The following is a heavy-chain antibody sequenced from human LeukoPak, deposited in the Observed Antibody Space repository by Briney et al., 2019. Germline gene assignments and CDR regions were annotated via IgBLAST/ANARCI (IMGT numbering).Heavy chain of an antibody. Sequence: GGSLRLSCAASGFTFTTYAMNWVRQAPGKGLEWVSVISGSGGSTYYADSVEGRFTISRDNSKNTLYLEVNSLRAEDTAVYYCATAFYFDSSGPYWYFDLWGRGTLVTVSS. CDR3: ATAFYFDSSGPYWYFDL. J-gene: IGHJ2*01. CDR1: GFTFTTYA. V-gene: IGHV3-23*01. CDR2: ISGSGGST. D-gene: IGHD3-22*01.